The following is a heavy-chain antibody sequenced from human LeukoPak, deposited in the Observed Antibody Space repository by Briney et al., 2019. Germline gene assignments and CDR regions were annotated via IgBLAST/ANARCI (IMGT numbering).Heavy chain of an antibody. CDR1: GGSFSGYY. V-gene: IGHV4-34*01. CDR2: INHSGST. CDR3: ARRTTVTIPFGY. Sequence: SETLSLTCAVYGGSFSGYYWSWIRQPPGRGLEWSGEINHSGSTNYNPSLKSRVTISVDKSKNQFSLKLSSVTAADTAVYYCARRTTVTIPFGYWGQGTLVTVSS. J-gene: IGHJ4*02. D-gene: IGHD4-11*01.